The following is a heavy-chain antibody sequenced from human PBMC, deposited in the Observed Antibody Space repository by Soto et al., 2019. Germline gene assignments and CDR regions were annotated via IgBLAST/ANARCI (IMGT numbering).Heavy chain of an antibody. V-gene: IGHV1-3*01. Sequence: GASVKVSCKASGYTFTSYAMHWVRQAPGQRLEWMGWINAGNGNTKYSQKFQGRVTITRDTSASTAYMELSSLRSEDTAVYYCARAPIAAADLFDXWGQGTLVTVSS. D-gene: IGHD6-13*01. CDR1: GYTFTSYA. J-gene: IGHJ5*02. CDR3: ARAPIAAADLFDX. CDR2: INAGNGNT.